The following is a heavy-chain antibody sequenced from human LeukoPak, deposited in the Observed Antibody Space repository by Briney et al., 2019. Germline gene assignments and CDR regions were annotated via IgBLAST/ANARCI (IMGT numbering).Heavy chain of an antibody. CDR1: GDSISGSTYY. V-gene: IGHV4-39*06. CDR2: IFYSGTT. Sequence: SETLSLTCTVSGDSISGSTYYWGWIRQPPGRGLEWIGRIFYSGTTSYNPSLKSRVTISVDTSKNQFPLRLTSGTAADTAVYFCARDYYYAGSGYDPWGQGTLVTVSP. CDR3: ARDYYYAGSGYDP. D-gene: IGHD3-22*01. J-gene: IGHJ5*02.